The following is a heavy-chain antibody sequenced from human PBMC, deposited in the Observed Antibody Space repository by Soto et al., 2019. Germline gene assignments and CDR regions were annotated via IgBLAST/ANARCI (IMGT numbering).Heavy chain of an antibody. D-gene: IGHD2-15*01. CDR2: IDPSDSYT. V-gene: IGHV5-10-1*01. Sequence: PGESLKISCQGSGYSFTTYWISWVRQMPGKGLEWMGRIDPSDSYTNYSPSFQGHVTISADKSISTAYLQWSSLKASDTAMYYCANSHCSGGSCYDLDYWGQGTLVTVSS. J-gene: IGHJ4*02. CDR1: GYSFTTYW. CDR3: ANSHCSGGSCYDLDY.